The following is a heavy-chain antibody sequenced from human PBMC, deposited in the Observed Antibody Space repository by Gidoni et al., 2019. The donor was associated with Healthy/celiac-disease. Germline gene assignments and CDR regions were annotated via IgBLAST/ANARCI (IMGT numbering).Heavy chain of an antibody. D-gene: IGHD1-20*01. CDR1: GCTVRGSA. J-gene: IGHJ5*02. CDR2: IRSKANRYAT. CDR3: TTSITGTTWWFDP. V-gene: IGHV3-73*02. Sequence: EGQLVESGGGLVQPGGARKLSWAASGCTVRGSAMHWVRQASGQGLDWVGRIRSKANRYATAYAASVKGRFTISRDDSKNTAYLQMNSLKTEDTAVYYCTTSITGTTWWFDPWGQGTLVTVSS.